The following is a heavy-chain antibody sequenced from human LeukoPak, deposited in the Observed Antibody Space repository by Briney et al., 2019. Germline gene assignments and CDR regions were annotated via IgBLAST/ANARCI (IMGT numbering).Heavy chain of an antibody. CDR1: GYTFPTYA. Sequence: ASVKVSCKASGYTFPTYAMNWVRQAPGQGLEWMGWINTNTGNPTYAQGFTGRFVFSLDTSVSTTYLQISGLKAEDTAVYYCATDITMVRGVSITDDMDVWGQGTTVTVSS. D-gene: IGHD3-10*01. V-gene: IGHV7-4-1*02. CDR2: INTNTGNP. J-gene: IGHJ6*02. CDR3: ATDITMVRGVSITDDMDV.